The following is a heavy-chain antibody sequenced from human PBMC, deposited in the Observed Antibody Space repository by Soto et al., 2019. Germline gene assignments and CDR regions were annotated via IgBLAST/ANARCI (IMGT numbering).Heavy chain of an antibody. J-gene: IGHJ4*03. V-gene: IGHV3-30-3*01. CDR1: RFTFSYYA. Sequence: PGGSLRLSCAASRFTFSYYAMHWIRRAPGKGLEWMAVILSDGSKQYYAESVKGRFTISRDNSKSTLYLQMNSLRVEDTAVYYCVRTIEVAGPDGFEMWGQGSVLIVSS. CDR3: VRTIEVAGPDGFEM. CDR2: ILSDGSKQ. D-gene: IGHD6-19*01.